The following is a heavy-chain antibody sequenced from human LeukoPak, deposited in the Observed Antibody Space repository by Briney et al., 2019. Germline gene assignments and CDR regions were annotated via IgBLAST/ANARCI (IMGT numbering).Heavy chain of an antibody. CDR1: GVTFSSYA. Sequence: PGGSRRLSCAASGVTFSSYAMSWVRQAPGKGLEWVSGISGSGGSTNYADSVKGRFTISRDNSKDTLYLQMNSLRAEDTAVYYCAKGGGKVGVTRYYFDYWGQGTLVTVSS. D-gene: IGHD1-26*01. J-gene: IGHJ4*02. CDR3: AKGGGKVGVTRYYFDY. CDR2: ISGSGGST. V-gene: IGHV3-23*01.